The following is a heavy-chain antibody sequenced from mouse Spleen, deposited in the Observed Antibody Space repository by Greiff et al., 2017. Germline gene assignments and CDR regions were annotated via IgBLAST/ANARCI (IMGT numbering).Heavy chain of an antibody. CDR2: ISSGGGNT. D-gene: IGHD2-1*01. V-gene: IGHV5-9*01. CDR3: ARQVYGNYVGFAY. J-gene: IGHJ3*01. CDR1: GFTFSSYA. Sequence: DVMLVESGGGLVKLGGSLKLSCAASGFTFSSYAMSWVRQTPEKRLEWVATISSGGGNTYYPDSVKGRFTISRDNAKNTLYLQMSSLKSEDTAMYYCARQVYGNYVGFAYWGQGTLVTVSA.